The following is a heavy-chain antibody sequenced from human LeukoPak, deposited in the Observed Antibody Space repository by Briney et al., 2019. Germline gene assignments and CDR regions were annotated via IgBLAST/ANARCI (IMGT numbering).Heavy chain of an antibody. CDR3: AREARFPNWFDP. CDR2: INPSGGRT. V-gene: IGHV1-46*01. J-gene: IGHJ5*02. Sequence: ASVKVSCKASGNTFTSYYIHWVRQAPGQGLEWMGIINPSGGRTSSAQKFQGRVTMTRDTSTSTVYMELSSLKSEDTAVYYCAREARFPNWFDPWGQGTLVTASS. CDR1: GNTFTSYY.